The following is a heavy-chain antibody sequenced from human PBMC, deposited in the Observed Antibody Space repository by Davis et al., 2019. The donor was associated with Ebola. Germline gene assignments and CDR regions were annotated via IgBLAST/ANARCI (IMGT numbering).Heavy chain of an antibody. V-gene: IGHV5-51*01. D-gene: IGHD3-10*01. CDR3: ARHSPHYYGSIQAHFDY. Sequence: GESLKISCQGSGYNFATYWIGWVRQMPGKGLQWMGIINPGDSDTTYSPSFQGQVTISADKSISTAYLQWSSLKASDTAMYYCARHSPHYYGSIQAHFDYWGQGTLVTVSS. J-gene: IGHJ4*02. CDR2: INPGDSDT. CDR1: GYNFATYW.